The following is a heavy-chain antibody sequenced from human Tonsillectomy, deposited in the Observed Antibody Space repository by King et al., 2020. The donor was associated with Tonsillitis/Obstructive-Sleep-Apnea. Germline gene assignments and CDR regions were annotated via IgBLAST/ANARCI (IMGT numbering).Heavy chain of an antibody. CDR3: ARDPYCSSTSCYDYFYYMAV. CDR2: ISDSGNTI. J-gene: IGHJ6*03. D-gene: IGHD2-2*01. CDR1: GFTFSNYY. V-gene: IGHV3-11*01. Sequence: VQLVESGGGLVKPGGSLRLSCAASGFTFSNYYMSWIRQAPGKGLEWVSYISDSGNTIYYADSVKGRFTVSRDNTKNSLYLQMNSLRAEDTAVYYCARDPYCSSTSCYDYFYYMAVWGKGTTVTVSS.